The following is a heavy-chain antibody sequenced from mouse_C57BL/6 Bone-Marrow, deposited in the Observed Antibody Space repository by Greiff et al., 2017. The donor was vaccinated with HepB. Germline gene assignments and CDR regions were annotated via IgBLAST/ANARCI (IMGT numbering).Heavy chain of an antibody. D-gene: IGHD2-5*01. CDR2: IYPGSGST. Sequence: QVQLQQPGAELVKPGASVKMSCTASGYTFTSYWITWVKQSPGQGLEWIGDIYPGSGSTNYNEKFKSKATLTVDTSSSTAYMQLSSLTSEDSAVYDCARWSKKSRPYRAYWGQGTLVTVSA. CDR3: ARWSKKSRPYRAY. CDR1: GYTFTSYW. J-gene: IGHJ3*01. V-gene: IGHV1-55*01.